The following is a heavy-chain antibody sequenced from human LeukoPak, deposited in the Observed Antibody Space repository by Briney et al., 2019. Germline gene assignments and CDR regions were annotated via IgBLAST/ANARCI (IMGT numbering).Heavy chain of an antibody. J-gene: IGHJ6*03. V-gene: IGHV3-64*01. D-gene: IGHD3/OR15-3a*01. CDR1: GFTFSSYA. CDR3: ARNLLGHYYYYMDV. Sequence: GGSLRLSCAASGFTFSSYAMHWVRQAPGKGLEYVSAISSNGGSTYYANSVKGRFTISRDNSKNTLYLQMGSLRAEDMAVYYCARNLLGHYYYYMDVWGKGTTVTVSS. CDR2: ISSNGGST.